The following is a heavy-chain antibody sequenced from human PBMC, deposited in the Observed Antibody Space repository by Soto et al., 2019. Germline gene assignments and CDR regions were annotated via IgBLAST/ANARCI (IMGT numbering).Heavy chain of an antibody. Sequence: SETLSLTCTVSGGSIGSSSYYWGWIRQPPGKGLEWIGSIYNSGSTYYNPSLKSRVTISVDTSKNQFSLKMSSVTASDTAVYYCPRHLGCSSSACADDIVANWGQGTMASVPS. J-gene: IGHJ3*02. CDR1: GGSIGSSSYY. CDR3: PRHLGCSSSACADDIVAN. V-gene: IGHV4-39*01. CDR2: IYNSGST. D-gene: IGHD2-2*01.